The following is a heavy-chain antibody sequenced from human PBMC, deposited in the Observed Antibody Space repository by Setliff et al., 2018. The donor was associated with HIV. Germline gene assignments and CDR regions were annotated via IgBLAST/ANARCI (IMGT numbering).Heavy chain of an antibody. D-gene: IGHD1-26*01. CDR2: ISSSSNTI. CDR1: GFTFSSYN. Sequence: GSLRLSCAASGFTFSSYNMNWVRQAPGKGLEWVSYISSSSNTIYYADSVKGQFIIPRDNAKNSLYLQMNSLRAEDTAVYYCARARGSPTSYFDYWGQRTLVTVSS. CDR3: ARARGSPTSYFDY. V-gene: IGHV3-48*04. J-gene: IGHJ4*02.